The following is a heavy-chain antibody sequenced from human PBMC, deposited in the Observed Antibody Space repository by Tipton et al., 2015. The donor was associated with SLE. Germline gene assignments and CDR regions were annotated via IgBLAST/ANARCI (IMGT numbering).Heavy chain of an antibody. D-gene: IGHD3-10*01. V-gene: IGHV4-34*01. CDR3: ARDYSPEAYFDY. J-gene: IGHJ4*02. CDR2: IYHSGST. Sequence: TLSLTCAVYGGSFSGYYWSWIRQPPGKGLEWIGEIYHSGSTYYNPSLKNRVTISVDTSKNQFSLKLSSVTAADTAVYYCARDYSPEAYFDYWGQGTLVTVSS. CDR1: GGSFSGYY.